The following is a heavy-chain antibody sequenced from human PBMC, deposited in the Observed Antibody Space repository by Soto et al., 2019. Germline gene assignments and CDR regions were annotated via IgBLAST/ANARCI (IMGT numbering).Heavy chain of an antibody. Sequence: SETLSLTCTVSGGSISSYYWSWIRQPPGKGLEWIGYIYYSGSTNYNPSLKSRLIISVDTSKSQFSLKLSSVTAADTAVYYCARLGGSYAVPHFDYWGQGTLVTVSS. CDR3: ARLGGSYAVPHFDY. CDR2: IYYSGST. J-gene: IGHJ4*02. CDR1: GGSISSYY. D-gene: IGHD1-26*01. V-gene: IGHV4-59*08.